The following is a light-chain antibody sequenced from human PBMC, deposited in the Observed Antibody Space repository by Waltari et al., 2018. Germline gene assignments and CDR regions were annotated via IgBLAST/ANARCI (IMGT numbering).Light chain of an antibody. J-gene: IGKJ1*01. CDR1: QSVSRT. CDR2: GAS. V-gene: IGKV3-20*01. CDR3: PHYVNLPVI. Sequence: EIVFTQSPGTLALSPGDRATLSCRASQSVSRTLAWYQQKPGQAPSLPIYGASIRAPGIPDKFSGSWFGNDFSLTLSRLEPEDCAVYYCPHYVNLPVIFGQGNKVEIK.